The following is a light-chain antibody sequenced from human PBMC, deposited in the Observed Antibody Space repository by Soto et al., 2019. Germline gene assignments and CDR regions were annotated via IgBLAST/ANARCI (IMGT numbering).Light chain of an antibody. V-gene: IGLV2-14*01. CDR2: DVS. J-gene: IGLJ2*01. CDR1: SSDVGGYNY. CDR3: SSYTSSSTVV. Sequence: QSALTQPASVSGSPGQSITISCSGTSSDVGGYNYVSWYQQHPGKAPKLMIYDVSNRPSGVSYRFSGSKSGNTASLTISGLQAEDEADYYCSSYTSSSTVVFGGGTKLTAL.